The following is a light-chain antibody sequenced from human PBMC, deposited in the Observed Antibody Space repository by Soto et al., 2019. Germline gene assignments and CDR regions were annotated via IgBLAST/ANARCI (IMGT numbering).Light chain of an antibody. CDR2: DVS. CDR1: SSDLGRHNY. V-gene: IGLV2-14*01. J-gene: IGLJ2*01. Sequence: QSVLTQPASVSGSPGQSITISCTGTSSDLGRHNYVSWYQQHPGKAPKLMIYDVSSRPSGVSNRFSGSKSGNTASLTISGLQAEDEADYYCSSYTSSNTLVFGGGTKVTVL. CDR3: SSYTSSNTLV.